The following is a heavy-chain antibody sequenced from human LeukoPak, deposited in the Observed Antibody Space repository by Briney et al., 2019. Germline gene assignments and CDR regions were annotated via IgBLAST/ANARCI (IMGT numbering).Heavy chain of an antibody. V-gene: IGHV1-69*05. J-gene: IGHJ6*04. CDR2: TIPIFGTA. CDR1: GGTFSSYA. CDR3: ASRWGRYCSSTSCYSGMDV. Sequence: GASVKVSCKASGGTFSSYAISWVRQAPGQGLEWMGGTIPIFGTANYAQKFQGRVTITTDESTSTAYMELSSLRSEDTAVYYCASRWGRYCSSTSCYSGMDVWGKGTTVTVSS. D-gene: IGHD2-2*01.